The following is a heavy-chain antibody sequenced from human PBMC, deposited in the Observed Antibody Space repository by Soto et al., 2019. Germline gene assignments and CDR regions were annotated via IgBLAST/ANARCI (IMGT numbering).Heavy chain of an antibody. CDR3: AGDRGAAAFDI. CDR2: IIPIFGTA. CDR1: GGTFSSYA. Sequence: GASVKVSCKASGGTFSSYAISWVRQAPGQGLEWMGGIIPIFGTANYAQKFQGRVTITADESTSTAYMELSSLRFEDTAIYYCAGDRGAAAFDIWGQGTMVTVSS. J-gene: IGHJ3*02. V-gene: IGHV1-69*13. D-gene: IGHD3-10*01.